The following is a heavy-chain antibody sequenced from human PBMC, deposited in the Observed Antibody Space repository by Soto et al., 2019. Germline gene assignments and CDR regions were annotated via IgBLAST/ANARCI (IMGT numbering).Heavy chain of an antibody. V-gene: IGHV1-2*04. CDR1: GYTFTDYY. D-gene: IGHD6-19*01. CDR2: INPNSGGT. CDR3: AREGQDSSGWYDY. J-gene: IGHJ4*02. Sequence: QVQLVQSGAEVKKPGASVKVSCKASGYTFTDYYMHWVRQAPGQGREWMGWINPNSGGTNYAQKFQGWVTMTRDTSINTAYMELSRLRSDDTAVYYCAREGQDSSGWYDYWGQGTLVTVSS.